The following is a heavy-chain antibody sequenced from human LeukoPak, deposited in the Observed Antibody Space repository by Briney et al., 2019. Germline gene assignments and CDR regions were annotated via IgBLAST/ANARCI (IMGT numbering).Heavy chain of an antibody. D-gene: IGHD3-22*01. Sequence: ASVKVSCKASGYTFTSYGISWVRQAPGQGLEWMGWISAYNGNTNYAQKLQGRVTMTTDTSPSTAYMELRSLRSDDTAVYYCARDGYYDSSGYPDYWGQGTLVTVSS. V-gene: IGHV1-18*01. CDR2: ISAYNGNT. CDR1: GYTFTSYG. CDR3: ARDGYYDSSGYPDY. J-gene: IGHJ4*02.